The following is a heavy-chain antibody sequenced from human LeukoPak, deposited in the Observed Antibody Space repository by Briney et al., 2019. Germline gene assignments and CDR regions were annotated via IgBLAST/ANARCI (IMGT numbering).Heavy chain of an antibody. CDR1: GGSISSSSYY. D-gene: IGHD3-10*01. V-gene: IGHV4-39*07. J-gene: IGHJ4*02. CDR2: IYSSGST. Sequence: SETLSLTCTVSGGSISSSSYYWGWIRQPPGKGLEWIGSIYSSGSTYYNPSLKSRVTISVDTSKNQFSLKLRSVTAADTAVYYCARPSRYGSGSEAFDYWGQGTLVTVSS. CDR3: ARPSRYGSGSEAFDY.